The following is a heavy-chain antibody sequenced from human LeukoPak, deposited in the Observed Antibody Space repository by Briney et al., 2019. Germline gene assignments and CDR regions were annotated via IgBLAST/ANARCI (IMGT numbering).Heavy chain of an antibody. CDR2: INPSGGST. CDR1: GYTFTSYY. V-gene: IGHV1-46*01. D-gene: IGHD2-2*01. Sequence: ASVKVSCKASGYTFTSYYMHWVRQAPGQGLEWMGIINPSGGSTSYAQKFQGRVTMTRDTSTSTVYMELSSLRSVDTAVYYCARDSGSSVIAYYYYYMDVWGKGTTVTISS. CDR3: ARDSGSSVIAYYYYYMDV. J-gene: IGHJ6*03.